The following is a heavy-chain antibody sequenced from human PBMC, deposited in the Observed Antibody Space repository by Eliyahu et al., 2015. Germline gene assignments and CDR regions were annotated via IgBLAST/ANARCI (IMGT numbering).Heavy chain of an antibody. V-gene: IGHV3-9*01. D-gene: IGHD1-7*01. CDR2: ISWNSGSI. CDR1: GFTFDDYA. Sequence: EVQLVESGGGLVQPGRSLRLSXAXSGFTFDDYAMHWVRQAPGKGLEWVSGISWNSGSIGYADSVKGRFTISRDNAKNSLYLQMNSLRAEDTALYYCAKDMAPYWNYGPSFDYWGQGTLVTVSS. CDR3: AKDMAPYWNYGPSFDY. J-gene: IGHJ4*02.